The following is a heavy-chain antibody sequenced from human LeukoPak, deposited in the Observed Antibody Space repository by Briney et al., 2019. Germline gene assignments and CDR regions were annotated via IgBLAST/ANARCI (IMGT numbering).Heavy chain of an antibody. D-gene: IGHD1-26*01. CDR2: IYYSGST. CDR3: ARAQVGIVGATEFAY. V-gene: IGHV4-59*08. Sequence: SETLPLTCTVSGGSISSYYWTWIRQPPGKGLEWIGYIYYSGSTKYNPSLKSRVTISVDTSKNQFSLRLSSVTAADTAVYYCARAQVGIVGATEFAYWGQGTLVTVSS. J-gene: IGHJ4*02. CDR1: GGSISSYY.